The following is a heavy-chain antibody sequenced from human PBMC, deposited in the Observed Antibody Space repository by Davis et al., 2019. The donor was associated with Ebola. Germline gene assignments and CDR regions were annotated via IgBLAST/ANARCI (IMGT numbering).Heavy chain of an antibody. J-gene: IGHJ5*01. CDR3: ARRGSGSFDTNWFDS. CDR2: IYTGDSDT. V-gene: IGHV5-51*01. D-gene: IGHD3-10*01. CDR1: GNRFNSHW. Sequence: GESLKISCKDSGNRFNSHWIGWVRQMPGKGLEWMGIIYTGDSDTMYSPSFQGQITISVDKSTSVTYLQWSSLKASDTAIYYCARRGSGSFDTNWFDSWGQGTLVTVSS.